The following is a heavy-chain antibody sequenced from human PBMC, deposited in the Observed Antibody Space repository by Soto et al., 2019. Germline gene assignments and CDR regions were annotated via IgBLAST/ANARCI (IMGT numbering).Heavy chain of an antibody. V-gene: IGHV4-59*01. J-gene: IGHJ4*02. CDR3: ARAPSWNYDF. CDR2: IYPDGST. CDR1: GGSIVGYF. Sequence: LSLTCTVSGGSIVGYFWNWIRQPPGKGLEWSGYIYPDGSTNYNPSLRSRVTISVDRSKNQFSLNLRSVTAADTAVYYCARAPSWNYDFWAQGSLVTVSS. D-gene: IGHD1-7*01.